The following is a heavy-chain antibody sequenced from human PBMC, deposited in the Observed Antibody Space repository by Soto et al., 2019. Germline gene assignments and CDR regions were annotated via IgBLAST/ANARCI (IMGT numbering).Heavy chain of an antibody. D-gene: IGHD3-3*01. CDR1: GGSISSSSYY. J-gene: IGHJ5*02. Sequence: QLQLQESGPGLVKPSETLSLTCTVSGGSISSSSYYWGWIRQPPGKGLEWIGSIYYSGSTYYNPSLKSRVTISVETSKNQFSLKLSSVTAADTAVYYCARRRRITIFGGGFDPWGQGTLVTVSS. CDR2: IYYSGST. CDR3: ARRRRITIFGGGFDP. V-gene: IGHV4-39*01.